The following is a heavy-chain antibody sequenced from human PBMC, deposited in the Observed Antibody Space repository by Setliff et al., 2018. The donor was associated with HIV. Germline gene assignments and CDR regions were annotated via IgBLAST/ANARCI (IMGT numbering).Heavy chain of an antibody. CDR2: INYRGNT. Sequence: PSETLSLTCTVSGGSISTSRYYWGWIRQPPGKGLEWIGSINYRGNTYYNPSLKSRVAISVDTSKNQISLKLSSVTAADTAVYYCASLDGSESPYIYYYYMDVWGEGTAVTVSS. CDR3: ASLDGSESPYIYYYYMDV. D-gene: IGHD3-10*01. J-gene: IGHJ6*03. CDR1: GGSISTSRYY. V-gene: IGHV4-39*01.